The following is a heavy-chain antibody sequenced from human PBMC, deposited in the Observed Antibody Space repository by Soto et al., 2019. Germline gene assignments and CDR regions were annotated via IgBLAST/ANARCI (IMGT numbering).Heavy chain of an antibody. CDR2: INQDGSKK. CDR3: ARDGDSGPPGYYYYYYGMDV. V-gene: IGHV3-7*01. J-gene: IGHJ6*02. D-gene: IGHD5-12*01. Sequence: GGAPRLSFSTPGFALGKSWMKWVRPAPGKGGGGVANINQDGSKKYYVDSVKGRFTISRDNAKNSLYLQMNSLRAEDTAVYYCARDGDSGPPGYYYYYYGMDVWGQGTTVTVS. CDR1: GFALGKSW.